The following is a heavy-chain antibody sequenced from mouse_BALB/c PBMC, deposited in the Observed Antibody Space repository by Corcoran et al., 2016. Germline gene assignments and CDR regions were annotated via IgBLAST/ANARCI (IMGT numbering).Heavy chain of an antibody. V-gene: IGHV14-3*02. J-gene: IGHJ1*01. CDR3: ARWDWYFDV. Sequence: EDQLQQSGAELVTPGASVKLSCTASGFNIKDTYMHWGKQRPEQGLGGIGRIDPANGNTKYDPKFQGKATITADTSSTTAYLQLSSLTSEDTAVYYCARWDWYFDVWGAGTTVTVSS. CDR2: IDPANGNT. CDR1: GFNIKDTY.